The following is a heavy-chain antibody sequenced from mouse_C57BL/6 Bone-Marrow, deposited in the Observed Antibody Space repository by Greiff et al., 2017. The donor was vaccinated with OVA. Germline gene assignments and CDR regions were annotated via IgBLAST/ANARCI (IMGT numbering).Heavy chain of an antibody. CDR2: ISSGSSTI. D-gene: IGHD2-2*01. CDR1: GFTFSDYG. Sequence: EVKLVESGGGLVKPGGSLKLSCAASGFTFSDYGMHWVRQAPEKGLEWVAYISSGSSTIYYADTVKGRFTISRDNATNTLFLQMTSLRSEDTAMYYCARAGGYDLYAMDYWGQGTSVTVSS. CDR3: ARAGGYDLYAMDY. J-gene: IGHJ4*01. V-gene: IGHV5-17*01.